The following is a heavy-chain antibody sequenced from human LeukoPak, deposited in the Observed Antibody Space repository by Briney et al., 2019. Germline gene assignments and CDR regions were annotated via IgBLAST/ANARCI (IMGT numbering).Heavy chain of an antibody. V-gene: IGHV3-23*01. D-gene: IGHD2-21*01. CDR3: AKDLWKPDY. Sequence: GGSLRLSCAASGFTFGIYAMNWVRQAPGKGLEWVSSIGGGGGSTYYADSVEGRFTISREDSKNTLYLQMNSLRSEDTAVYYCAKDLWKPDYWGQGTLVTVSS. CDR2: IGGGGGST. CDR1: GFTFGIYA. J-gene: IGHJ4*02.